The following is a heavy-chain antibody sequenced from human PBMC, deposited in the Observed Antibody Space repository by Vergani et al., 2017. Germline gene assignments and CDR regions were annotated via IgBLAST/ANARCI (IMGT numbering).Heavy chain of an antibody. CDR1: GFTFDDYG. J-gene: IGHJ6*03. CDR2: INWNGGST. CDR3: ARESWWFGELLRYYYYMDV. D-gene: IGHD3-10*01. Sequence: EVQLVESGGGVVRPGGSLRLSCAASGFTFDDYGMSWVSGINWNGGSTGYADSVKGRFTISRDNAKNSLYLQMNSLRAEDTALYYCARESWWFGELLRYYYYMDVWGKGTTVTVSS. V-gene: IGHV3-20*04.